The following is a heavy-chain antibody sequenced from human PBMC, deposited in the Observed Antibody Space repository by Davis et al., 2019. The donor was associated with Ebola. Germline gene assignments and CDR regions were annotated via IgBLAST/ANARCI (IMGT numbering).Heavy chain of an antibody. V-gene: IGHV3-48*02. CDR2: ISSSSSTI. Sequence: PGGSLRLSCAASGFTFSSYAMHWVRQAPGKGLEWVSYISSSSSTIYYADSVKGRFTISRDNAKNSLYLQMNSLRDEDTAVYYCARDLPGPSLLYQDPAWGQGTLVTVSS. D-gene: IGHD2-8*01. CDR1: GFTFSSYA. J-gene: IGHJ4*02. CDR3: ARDLPGPSLLYQDPA.